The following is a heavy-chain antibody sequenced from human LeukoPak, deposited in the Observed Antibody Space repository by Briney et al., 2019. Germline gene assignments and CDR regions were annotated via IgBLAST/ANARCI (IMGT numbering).Heavy chain of an antibody. CDR3: ARGRRIAVMDY. CDR2: INHSGST. J-gene: IGHJ4*02. D-gene: IGHD6-19*01. V-gene: IGHV4-34*01. Sequence: SETLSLTCAVYGGSFSGYYWSWIRQPPGKGLEWIGEINHSGSTNYNPSLKSRVIISVDTSKNQFSLKLSSVTAADTAVYYCARGRRIAVMDYWGQGTLVTVSS. CDR1: GGSFSGYY.